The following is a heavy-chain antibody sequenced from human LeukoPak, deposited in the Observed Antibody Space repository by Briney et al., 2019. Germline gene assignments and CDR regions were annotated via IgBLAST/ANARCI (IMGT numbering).Heavy chain of an antibody. J-gene: IGHJ4*02. Sequence: GGSLRLSCAASGFRVNSDDINWVRQAPGKGLEWVSRISGEDERRCYAESVKGRFAITKDNSQNTVYLQLNSLRVEDTAVYYCAKVNWYYNSGTYAGDCWGQGTLVTVSS. V-gene: IGHV3-23*01. CDR1: GFRVNSDD. CDR3: AKVNWYYNSGTYAGDC. CDR2: ISGEDERR. D-gene: IGHD3-10*01.